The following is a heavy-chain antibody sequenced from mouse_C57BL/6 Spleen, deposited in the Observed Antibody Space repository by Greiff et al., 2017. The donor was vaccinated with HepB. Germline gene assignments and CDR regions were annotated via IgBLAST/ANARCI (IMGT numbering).Heavy chain of an antibody. CDR2: IDPNSGGT. J-gene: IGHJ4*01. CDR1: GYTFTSYW. D-gene: IGHD2-2*01. Sequence: QVQLKQPGAELVKPGASVKLSCKASGYTFTSYWMHWVKQRPGRGLEWIGRIDPNSGGTKYNEKFKSKATLTVDKPSSTAYMQLSSLTSEDSAVYYCARWGYDTMDYWGQGTSVTVSS. V-gene: IGHV1-72*01. CDR3: ARWGYDTMDY.